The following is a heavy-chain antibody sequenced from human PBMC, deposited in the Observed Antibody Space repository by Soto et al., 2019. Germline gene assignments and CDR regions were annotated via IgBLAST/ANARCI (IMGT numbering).Heavy chain of an antibody. CDR1: GGSISSSSYY. CDR2: IYYSGST. Sequence: SETLSLTCTVSGGSISSSSYYWGWIRQPPGKGLEWIGSIYYSGSTYYNPSLKSRVTISVDTSKNQFSLKLSSVTAADTAVYYCARGVRGVNFDYWGQGTLVTVSS. V-gene: IGHV4-39*01. J-gene: IGHJ4*02. CDR3: ARGVRGVNFDY. D-gene: IGHD3-10*01.